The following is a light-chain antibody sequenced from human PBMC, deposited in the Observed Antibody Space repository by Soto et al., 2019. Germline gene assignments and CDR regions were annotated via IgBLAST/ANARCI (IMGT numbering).Light chain of an antibody. CDR2: YDD. CDR3: AAWDDSLNGVV. J-gene: IGLJ2*01. Sequence: QPVLTQPPSVSEAPRQRVTISCSGSSSNIGNNAVNWYQQLPGKAPKLLIYYDDLLPSGVSDRFSGSKSGTSASLAISGLQSEDEADYYCAAWDDSLNGVVFGGGTSSPS. V-gene: IGLV1-36*01. CDR1: SSNIGNNA.